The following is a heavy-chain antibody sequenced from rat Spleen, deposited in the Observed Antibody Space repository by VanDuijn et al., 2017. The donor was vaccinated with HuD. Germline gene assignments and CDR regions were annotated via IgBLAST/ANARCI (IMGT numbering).Heavy chain of an antibody. CDR3: SPLPGHNLDY. CDR1: GFTFSNYD. CDR2: INPGGYST. Sequence: EVQLVESDGGLVQPGGSLKLSCAVSGFTFSNYDMAWVRQAPTKGLEWVASINPGGYSTYYPDSVKGRFSISRENAKSTTYLHMNSLRSEDTATYYCSPLPGHNLDYWGQGVMVTASS. V-gene: IGHV5S23*01. J-gene: IGHJ2*01. D-gene: IGHD1-4*01.